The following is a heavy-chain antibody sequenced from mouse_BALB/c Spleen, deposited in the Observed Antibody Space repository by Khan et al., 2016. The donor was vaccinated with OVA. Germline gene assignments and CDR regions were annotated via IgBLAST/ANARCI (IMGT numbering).Heavy chain of an antibody. CDR2: ISYSGST. J-gene: IGHJ4*01. CDR3: ARCPSAYYSDEGYYYAMDD. CDR1: GYSITSDYA. Sequence: EVKLEVSGPGLVKPSQSLSLTCTVTGYSITSDYAWNWIRQFPGNKLEWMVYISYSGSTSYHPSLKSRISITRDTSKNQFFLQLNSVTSEDTATYYCARCPSAYYSDEGYYYAMDDWGQGTSVTVSS. D-gene: IGHD2-12*01. V-gene: IGHV3-2*02.